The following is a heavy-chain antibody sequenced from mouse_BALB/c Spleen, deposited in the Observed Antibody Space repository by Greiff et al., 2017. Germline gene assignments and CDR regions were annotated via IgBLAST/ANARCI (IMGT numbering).Heavy chain of an antibody. CDR1: GFTFSSYA. D-gene: IGHD3-1*01. CDR2: ISSGGST. Sequence: EVKLVESGGGLVKPGGSLKLSCAASGFTFSSYAMSWVRQTPEKRLEWVASISSGGSTYYPDSVKGRFTISRDNARNILYPQMSSLRSEDTAMYYCARGALGYNAMDYWGQGTSVTVSS. V-gene: IGHV5-6-5*01. J-gene: IGHJ4*01. CDR3: ARGALGYNAMDY.